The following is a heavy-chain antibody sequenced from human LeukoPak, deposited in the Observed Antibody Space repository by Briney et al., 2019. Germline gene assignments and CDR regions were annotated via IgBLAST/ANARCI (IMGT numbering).Heavy chain of an antibody. Sequence: ASVKVSCKASGYTFTSYGISWVRQAPGQGLEWIGWISAYNGNTNYAQKLQGRVTMTTDTSTSTAYMELRSLRSDDTAVYYCARDHDADSSSWSYYYYYGMDVWGQGTTVTVSS. J-gene: IGHJ6*02. CDR3: ARDHDADSSSWSYYYYYGMDV. D-gene: IGHD6-13*01. CDR1: GYTFTSYG. V-gene: IGHV1-18*01. CDR2: ISAYNGNT.